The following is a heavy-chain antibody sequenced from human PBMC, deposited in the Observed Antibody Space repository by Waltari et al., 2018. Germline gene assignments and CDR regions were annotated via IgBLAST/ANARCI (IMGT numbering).Heavy chain of an antibody. D-gene: IGHD6-6*01. Sequence: QLQLQESGPGLVKPSETLSLTCTSPGGSISSSRYHWGWIRQPPGKGLEWIGSIYYSGSTYYNPSLKSRVTISVDTSKNQFSLRLSSVTAADTAVYYCARRGSSSLDAFDIWGQGTMVTVSS. CDR1: GGSISSSRYH. CDR3: ARRGSSSLDAFDI. V-gene: IGHV4-39*01. J-gene: IGHJ3*02. CDR2: IYYSGST.